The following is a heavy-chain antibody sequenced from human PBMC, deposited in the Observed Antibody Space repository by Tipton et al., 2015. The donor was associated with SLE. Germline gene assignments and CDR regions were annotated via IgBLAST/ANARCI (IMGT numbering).Heavy chain of an antibody. CDR2: INHSGST. CDR1: GGSVSSYY. J-gene: IGHJ4*02. CDR3: ARGYGDEDY. D-gene: IGHD4-17*01. V-gene: IGHV4-34*01. Sequence: TLSLTCTVSGGSVSSYYWSWIRQPPGKGLEWIGEINHSGSTNYNPSLKSRVTISVDTSKNQFSMKLSSVTAADTAVYYCARGYGDEDYWGQGTLVTVSS.